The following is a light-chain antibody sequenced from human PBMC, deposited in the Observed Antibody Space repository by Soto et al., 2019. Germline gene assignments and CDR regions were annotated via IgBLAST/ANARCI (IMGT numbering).Light chain of an antibody. CDR2: GAS. CDR1: QSIDSNY. V-gene: IGKV3D-7*01. J-gene: IGKJ5*01. Sequence: EIVGTQSPGTLSLSPGERATLFCRASQSIDSNYLSWYQQKPGQAPRLIISGASTRATGTPARFSGSGSGTDFTLTISSLQPEDFAVYYCQQDYNLPFTFGQGTRVEIK. CDR3: QQDYNLPFT.